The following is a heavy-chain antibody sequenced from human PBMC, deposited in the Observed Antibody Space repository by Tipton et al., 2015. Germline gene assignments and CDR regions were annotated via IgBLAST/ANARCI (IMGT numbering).Heavy chain of an antibody. CDR1: GGSMSSPTYS. CDR3: ACQDYDSLTRDYQTVDY. Sequence: TLSLTCTVSGGSMSSPTYSWGWIRQPPGKGLEWIGTIQYNGNTYYNPSLKSRVTMSRDTSKNQFSLKLTSVTAADTAVYYCACQDYDSLTRDYQTVDYWGQGTLVTVSS. CDR2: IQYNGNT. V-gene: IGHV4-39*07. D-gene: IGHD3-9*01. J-gene: IGHJ4*02.